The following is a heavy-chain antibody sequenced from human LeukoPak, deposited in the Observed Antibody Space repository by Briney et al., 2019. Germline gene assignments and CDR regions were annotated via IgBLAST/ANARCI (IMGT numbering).Heavy chain of an antibody. J-gene: IGHJ4*02. CDR2: IYYSGST. CDR1: GGSISSYY. V-gene: IGHV4-59*08. CDR3: ARHTGSYHFDY. D-gene: IGHD1-26*01. Sequence: PSETLSLTCTVSGGSISSYYWSWIRQPPGKGLEWIGYIYYSGSTNYNPSLKSRVTISVDTSKNQYSLKLSSVTAADTAVYYCARHTGSYHFDYWGQGTLVTVSS.